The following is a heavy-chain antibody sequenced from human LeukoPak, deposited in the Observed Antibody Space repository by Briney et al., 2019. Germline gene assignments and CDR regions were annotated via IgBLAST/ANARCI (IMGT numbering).Heavy chain of an antibody. V-gene: IGHV4-34*01. D-gene: IGHD2-15*01. CDR3: ASNTYFSGGSCYPFDI. CDR1: GGSFSGYY. CDR2: INHSGST. Sequence: SETLSLTCAVYGGSFSGYYWSWIRQPPGKGLEWIGEINHSGSTNYNPSLKSRVTISVDTSKNQFSLKLSSVTAADTAVYYCASNTYFSGGSCYPFDIWGQGTMVTVSS. J-gene: IGHJ3*02.